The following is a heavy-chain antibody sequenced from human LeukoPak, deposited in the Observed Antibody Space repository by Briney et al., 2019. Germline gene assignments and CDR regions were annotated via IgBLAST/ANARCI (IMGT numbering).Heavy chain of an antibody. J-gene: IGHJ6*03. CDR2: ISSSSSYI. V-gene: IGHV3-21*01. Sequence: GGSLRLSCAASGFTFSSYSMNWVRQAPGKGLEWVLSISSSSSYIYYADSVKGRFTISRDDAKNSLYLQMNSLRAEDTAVYYCARVAGYYYDSSGYPTYYYYYMDVWGKGTTVTVSS. D-gene: IGHD3-22*01. CDR1: GFTFSSYS. CDR3: ARVAGYYYDSSGYPTYYYYYMDV.